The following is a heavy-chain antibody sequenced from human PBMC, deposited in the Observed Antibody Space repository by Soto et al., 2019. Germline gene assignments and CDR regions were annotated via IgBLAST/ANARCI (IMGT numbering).Heavy chain of an antibody. CDR2: ISAYNGNT. CDR1: GYTFTSYG. CDR3: ARDGPPPHYDYIWGSYRDEPYYFDY. Sequence: ASVKVSCKASGYTFTSYGISWVRQAPGQGLEWMGWISAYNGNTNYAQKLQGRVTMTTDTSTSTAYMELRSLRSDDTPVYYCARDGPPPHYDYIWGSYRDEPYYFDYWGQGTLVTVSS. D-gene: IGHD3-16*02. J-gene: IGHJ4*02. V-gene: IGHV1-18*01.